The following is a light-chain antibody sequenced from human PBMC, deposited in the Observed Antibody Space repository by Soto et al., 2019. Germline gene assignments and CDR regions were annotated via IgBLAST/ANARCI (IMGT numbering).Light chain of an antibody. Sequence: PSTLSASIGDRVTITCRTSQTINNWLAWYQQKPGKAPKLLIHKTSTLESGVPSRFSGNGSGTEFTLTISSLQPDDVATYYCQQYTNTNNPWMFGQGTKGDIK. V-gene: IGKV1-5*03. CDR3: QQYTNTNNPWM. CDR1: QTINNW. J-gene: IGKJ1*01. CDR2: KTS.